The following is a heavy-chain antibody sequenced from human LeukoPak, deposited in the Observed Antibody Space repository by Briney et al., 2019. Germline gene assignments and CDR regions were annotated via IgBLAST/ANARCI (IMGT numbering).Heavy chain of an antibody. J-gene: IGHJ4*02. CDR2: ISGSGGST. D-gene: IGHD2-15*01. CDR1: GFTFSSYG. CDR3: AKDPASVVDPYYFDY. V-gene: IGHV3-23*01. Sequence: PGGTLRLSCAAPGFTFSSYGMSWVRQAPGKGLEWVSAISGSGGSTYYADSVKGRFTISRDNSKNTLYLQMNSLRAEDTAVYYCAKDPASVVDPYYFDYWGQGTLVTVSS.